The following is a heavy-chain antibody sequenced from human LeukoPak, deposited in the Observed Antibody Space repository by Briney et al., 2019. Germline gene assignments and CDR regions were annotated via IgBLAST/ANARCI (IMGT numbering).Heavy chain of an antibody. Sequence: GGSLRLSCAASGFTVSSTYMSWVRQAPGKGLEWVSVIYSGGFTYYADSVKGRFTISRDNAKNSLYLQMNSLRAEDTAVYYCARDGRIVGATWRDYYYYTDVWGKGTTVIVSS. CDR3: ARDGRIVGATWRDYYYYTDV. V-gene: IGHV3-66*01. CDR2: IYSGGFT. J-gene: IGHJ6*03. D-gene: IGHD1-26*01. CDR1: GFTVSSTY.